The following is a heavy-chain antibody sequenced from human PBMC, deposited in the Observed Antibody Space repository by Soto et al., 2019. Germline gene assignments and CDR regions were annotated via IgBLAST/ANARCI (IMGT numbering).Heavy chain of an antibody. CDR2: IYPGDSDT. CDR3: ARRIAVAGRYYFDY. Sequence: GESLKISCKGSGYSFTSYWIGWVRQMPGKGLEWMGIIYPGDSDTRYSPSFQGQVTISADKSISPASLQWSSLKASDTAMYYCARRIAVAGRYYFDYWGQGTLVTVSS. V-gene: IGHV5-51*01. D-gene: IGHD6-19*01. CDR1: GYSFTSYW. J-gene: IGHJ4*02.